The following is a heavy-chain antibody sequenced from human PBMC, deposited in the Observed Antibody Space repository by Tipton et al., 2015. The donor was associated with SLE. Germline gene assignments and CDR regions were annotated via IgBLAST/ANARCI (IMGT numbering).Heavy chain of an antibody. CDR2: IYKSGNT. CDR3: ATSPLTL. D-gene: IGHD2-2*01. V-gene: IGHV4-61*09. Sequence: TLSLTCIVSGASICSSTFYWSWIRQPVGKGLESIGHIYKSGNTDHNPSLKSRVTISIDTSKNQYSLRLSSVTAADTAVYYCATSPLTLWGQGTMVTVSS. CDR1: GASICSSTFY. J-gene: IGHJ4*02.